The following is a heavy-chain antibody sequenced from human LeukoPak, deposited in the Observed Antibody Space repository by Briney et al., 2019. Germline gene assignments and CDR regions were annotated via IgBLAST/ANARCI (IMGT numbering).Heavy chain of an antibody. CDR3: ARLAVAGSFDY. Sequence: ASVKVSCKASGYTFTGYYMHWVRQAPGQGLEWMGRINPNSGGTDYAQRFQGRVTMTRDTSISTVYMELSRLRSDDTAVYYCARLAVAGSFDYWGQGTLVTVSS. D-gene: IGHD6-19*01. J-gene: IGHJ4*02. V-gene: IGHV1-2*06. CDR2: INPNSGGT. CDR1: GYTFTGYY.